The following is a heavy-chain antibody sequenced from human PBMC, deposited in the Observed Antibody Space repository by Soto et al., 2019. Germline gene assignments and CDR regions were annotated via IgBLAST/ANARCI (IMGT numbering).Heavy chain of an antibody. CDR3: ARRAADYKLLYEGGMDV. D-gene: IGHD2-2*02. CDR2: IDPSDSYT. V-gene: IGHV5-10-1*01. CDR1: GFSFTTYW. Sequence: GQSHKISGTGSGFSFTTYWISWDLQIPGKGLEWMGRIDPSDSYTNYSPSFQGHVTISADKSISTAYLQWSSLKASDTAMYYCARRAADYKLLYEGGMDVCGQGTTVTVSS. J-gene: IGHJ6*02.